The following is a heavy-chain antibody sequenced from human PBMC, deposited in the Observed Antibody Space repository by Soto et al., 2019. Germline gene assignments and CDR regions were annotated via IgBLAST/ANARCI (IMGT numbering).Heavy chain of an antibody. D-gene: IGHD2-21*02. Sequence: QLQLQESGSRLVKPSQTLSLTCAVSGGSISRAGYSWSWIRQSPGKGLEWIGYIYNSGSTFYHPSLKRRLTISVDRSKSQSPLPLNSVTAADTAVYYCASSRVVTTYFDYWGQGTLVTVSS. CDR1: GGSISRAGYS. J-gene: IGHJ4*02. CDR3: ASSRVVTTYFDY. V-gene: IGHV4-30-2*06. CDR2: IYNSGST.